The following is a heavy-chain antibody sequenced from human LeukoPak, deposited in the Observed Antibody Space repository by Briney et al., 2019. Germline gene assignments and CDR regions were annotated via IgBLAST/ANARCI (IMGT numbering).Heavy chain of an antibody. D-gene: IGHD3-10*01. CDR1: GGSFSGYY. CDR2: INHSGST. V-gene: IGHV4-34*01. CDR3: ARAFGKEGPQLTSERNFDY. J-gene: IGHJ4*02. Sequence: SETLSLTCAVYGGSFSGYYWSWIRQPPGKGLEWIGEINHSGSTNYNPSLKSRVTISVDTSKNQFSLKLSSVTAADTAVYYCARAFGKEGPQLTSERNFDYWGQGTLVTVSS.